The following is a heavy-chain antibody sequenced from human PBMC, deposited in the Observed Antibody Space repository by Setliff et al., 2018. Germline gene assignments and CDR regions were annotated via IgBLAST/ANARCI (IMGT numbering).Heavy chain of an antibody. CDR1: DGSFSDYY. D-gene: IGHD3-10*01. Sequence: SETLSLTCAVFDGSFSDYYWTWIRQPPGKGLEWIGEINHYGSTQSKSSLKTRVTISVDTSKKQVSLKLNSVSAADTAVYYCARRWNFGPNGSGIHDGFDMWGQGTMVTVS. J-gene: IGHJ3*02. CDR3: ARRWNFGPNGSGIHDGFDM. V-gene: IGHV4-34*01. CDR2: INHYGST.